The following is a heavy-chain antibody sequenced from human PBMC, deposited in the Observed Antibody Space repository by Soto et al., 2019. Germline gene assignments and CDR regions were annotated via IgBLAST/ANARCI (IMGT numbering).Heavy chain of an antibody. CDR2: ISGNSGKT. CDR1: GVGLSTYA. J-gene: IGHJ4*02. Sequence: EVQLLESGGGFVQPGGSLRLSCTASGVGLSTYAISWVRQAPGKGLEWVSVISGNSGKTDYADSVKGRFSISRDKSENTVYLQMKRLRAEYTAVYYCALPSCGGDCYSHFDYWGQGTLVTVSS. CDR3: ALPSCGGDCYSHFDY. V-gene: IGHV3-23*01. D-gene: IGHD2-21*02.